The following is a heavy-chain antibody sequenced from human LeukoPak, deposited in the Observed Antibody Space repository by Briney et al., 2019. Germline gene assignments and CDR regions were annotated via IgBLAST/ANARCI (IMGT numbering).Heavy chain of an antibody. J-gene: IGHJ4*02. CDR3: AREDSSSCHFDY. D-gene: IGHD6-13*01. CDR1: GFTVSSNY. V-gene: IGHV3-66*01. CDR2: IYSGGST. Sequence: AGGSLRLSCAASGFTVSSNYMSWVRQAPGKGLEWVSVIYSGGSTYYADSVKGRFTISRDNSKNTLYLQMNSLRAEDTAVYYCAREDSSSCHFDYWGQGTLVTVSS.